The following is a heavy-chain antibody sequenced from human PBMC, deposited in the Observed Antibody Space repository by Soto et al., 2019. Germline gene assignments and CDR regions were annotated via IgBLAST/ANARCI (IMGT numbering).Heavy chain of an antibody. V-gene: IGHV3-33*01. CDR3: ASRSPALDY. J-gene: IGHJ4*02. D-gene: IGHD2-2*01. CDR1: GFTFSSYG. Sequence: VGSLRLSCAASGFTFSSYGMHWVRQAPGKGLEWVAVIWYDGTNKYYADSVKGRFTISRDNSKNTLYLQMNSLRVEDTAVYYCASRSPALDYWGQGTLGTVPQ. CDR2: IWYDGTNK.